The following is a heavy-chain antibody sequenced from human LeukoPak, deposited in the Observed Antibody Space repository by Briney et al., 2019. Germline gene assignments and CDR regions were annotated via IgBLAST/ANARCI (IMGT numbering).Heavy chain of an antibody. CDR3: ARVGSWYLPSLWYYFDY. Sequence: GGSLRLSCAASGFTVSSNYMSWVRQAPGKGLEWVSVIYSGGSTYYADSVKGRFTISRDNSKNTLYLQMNSLRAEDTAVYYCARVGSWYLPSLWYYFDYWGQGTLVTVSS. J-gene: IGHJ4*02. CDR1: GFTVSSNY. V-gene: IGHV3-66*01. CDR2: IYSGGST. D-gene: IGHD6-13*01.